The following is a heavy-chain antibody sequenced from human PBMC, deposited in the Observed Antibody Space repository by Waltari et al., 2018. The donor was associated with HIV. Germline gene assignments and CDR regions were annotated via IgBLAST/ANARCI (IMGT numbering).Heavy chain of an antibody. Sequence: QVTLRESGPALVKPTQTLTLPCTSSGFSLSTTGMCLSWIRQPPGKALEWLALIDWDDDKYYSTSLNARLTISKDSTKNQVGLTMTKLDPVDTATYFCARIIRDGYNSFLDYWGQGTLVTVSS. D-gene: IGHD5-12*01. CDR2: IDWDDDK. CDR1: GFSLSTTGMC. CDR3: ARIIRDGYNSFLDY. J-gene: IGHJ4*02. V-gene: IGHV2-70*01.